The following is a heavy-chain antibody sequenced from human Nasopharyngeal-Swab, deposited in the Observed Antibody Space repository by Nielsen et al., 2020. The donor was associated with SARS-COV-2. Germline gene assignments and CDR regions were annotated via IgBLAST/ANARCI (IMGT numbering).Heavy chain of an antibody. J-gene: IGHJ4*02. D-gene: IGHD3-10*01. V-gene: IGHV3-30*18. CDR3: AKDFAWFGELLRYYFDY. CDR1: GCAFSSHG. Sequence: EGSMSLDCAVSGCAFSSHGIFWVRLLLGSGPEWVAVISYHGSNKYYADSVKGRFTISRDNSKNTLYLQMNSLRAEDTAVYYCAKDFAWFGELLRYYFDYWGQGTLVTVSS. CDR2: ISYHGSNK.